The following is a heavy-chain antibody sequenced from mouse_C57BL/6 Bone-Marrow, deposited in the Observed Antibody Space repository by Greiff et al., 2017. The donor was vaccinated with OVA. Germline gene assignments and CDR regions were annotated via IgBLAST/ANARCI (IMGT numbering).Heavy chain of an antibody. J-gene: IGHJ2*01. CDR1: GFNIKDYY. D-gene: IGHD2-3*01. CDR3: ARRWLLRLRVFDY. CDR2: IDPEDGET. V-gene: IGHV14-2*01. Sequence: VHVKQSGAELVKPGASVKLSCTASGFNIKDYYMHWVKQRTEQGLEWIGRIDPEDGETKYAPKFQGKATITADTSSNTAYLQLSSLTSEDTAVYYCARRWLLRLRVFDYWGQGTTLTVSS.